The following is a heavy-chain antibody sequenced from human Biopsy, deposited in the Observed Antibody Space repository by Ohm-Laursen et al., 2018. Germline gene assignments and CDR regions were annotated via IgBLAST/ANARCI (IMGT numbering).Heavy chain of an antibody. V-gene: IGHV4-39*01. CDR1: GGSISSSTTYY. CDR2: IYNTETT. Sequence: SETLSLTCTVSGGSISSSTTYYWAWLRQPPGKGLEWIGSIYNTETTFYNPSLKSQATISVDTSTNQFSLKVSSVTAADTALYFCARHPTGFWFDPWGHGTLVTVSS. J-gene: IGHJ5*02. CDR3: ARHPTGFWFDP.